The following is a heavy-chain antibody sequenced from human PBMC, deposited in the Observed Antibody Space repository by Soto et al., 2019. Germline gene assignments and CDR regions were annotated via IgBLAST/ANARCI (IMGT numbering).Heavy chain of an antibody. CDR1: GYTFTGNY. D-gene: IGHD4-17*01. Sequence: QVQLVQSGAEVKKPGASVKVSCKASGYTFTGNYIHWMRPAPGQGPEWMGWLNPRSGATDYAQKFQGRVTITRDTSISTAYMDLSRLTSDDTAMYYCVKGGGVDEVTTPRVVFDYWGQGTPLTVSS. CDR2: LNPRSGAT. CDR3: VKGGGVDEVTTPRVVFDY. J-gene: IGHJ4*02. V-gene: IGHV1-2*02.